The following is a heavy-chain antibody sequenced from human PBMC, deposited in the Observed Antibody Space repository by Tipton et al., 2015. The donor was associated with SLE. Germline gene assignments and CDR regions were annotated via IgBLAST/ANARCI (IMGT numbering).Heavy chain of an antibody. D-gene: IGHD6-13*01. CDR2: IYYSGST. CDR1: GGSISSSSYY. Sequence: TLSLTCAVSGGSISSSSYYWGWIRQPPGKGLEWIGNIYYSGSTYYNPSLKSRVTISIDTSKNQFSLKLSSVTAADTAVYYCARGLHSSSWVNDYWGQGTLVTVSS. CDR3: ARGLHSSSWVNDY. J-gene: IGHJ4*02. V-gene: IGHV4-39*07.